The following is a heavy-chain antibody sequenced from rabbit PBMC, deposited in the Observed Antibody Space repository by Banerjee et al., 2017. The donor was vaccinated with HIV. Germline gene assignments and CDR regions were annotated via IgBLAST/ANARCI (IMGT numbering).Heavy chain of an antibody. Sequence: QEQLVESGGGLVTLGGSLKLSCKASELDFTSSGISWVRQAPGKGLEWIACIYTGSSGSTYYASWAKGRFTISKTSSTTVTLQMTSLTAADTATYFCARGGVGTTYPYGGMDLWGQGTLVTVS. CDR1: ELDFTSSG. D-gene: IGHD8-1*01. J-gene: IGHJ6*01. CDR2: IYTGSSGST. V-gene: IGHV1S45*01. CDR3: ARGGVGTTYPYGGMDL.